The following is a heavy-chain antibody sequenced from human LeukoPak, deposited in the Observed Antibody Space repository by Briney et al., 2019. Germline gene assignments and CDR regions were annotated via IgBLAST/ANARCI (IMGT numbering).Heavy chain of an antibody. V-gene: IGHV1-18*01. CDR3: AXXXXXXXYYYYYGMDV. Sequence: GASVKVSCKASGYTFTNYGISWVRQAPGQGLEWMGWISAYNGNTNYAQKLQGRVTMTADTSTNTAYMELRSLISDDTAVYYCAXXXXXXXYYYYYGMDVWGQGTTVTVSS. J-gene: IGHJ6*02. CDR1: GYTFTNYG. CDR2: ISAYNGNT.